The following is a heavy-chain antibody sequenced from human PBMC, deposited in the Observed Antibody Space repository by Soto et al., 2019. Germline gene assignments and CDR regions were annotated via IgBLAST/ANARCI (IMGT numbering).Heavy chain of an antibody. Sequence: SLRFSCAASGFTFSSYGMHWVRQAPGKGLEWVALIWYDGSNKYYADSVKGRFTISRDNSKNTLYLQMNSLRAEDTAVYYCAVDFWSGSKYYYYGMDVWGQGTTVTVSS. CDR2: IWYDGSNK. CDR1: GFTFSSYG. D-gene: IGHD3-3*01. V-gene: IGHV3-33*01. J-gene: IGHJ6*02. CDR3: AVDFWSGSKYYYYGMDV.